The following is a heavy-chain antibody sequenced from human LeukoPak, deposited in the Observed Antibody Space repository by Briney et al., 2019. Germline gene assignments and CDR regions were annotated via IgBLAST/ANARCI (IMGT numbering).Heavy chain of an antibody. CDR2: ISPRGDIT. CDR3: AKEWGVDYGLRY. Sequence: GGSLRLSCAASGFSFRSHGMNWVRQAPGKGLEWVSGISPRGDITYYKDSVRGRFTISRDNSKNTLYLQMNSLRADDTAVYYCAKEWGVDYGLRYWGQGTLVTVSS. J-gene: IGHJ4*02. CDR1: GFSFRSHG. D-gene: IGHD4-17*01. V-gene: IGHV3-23*01.